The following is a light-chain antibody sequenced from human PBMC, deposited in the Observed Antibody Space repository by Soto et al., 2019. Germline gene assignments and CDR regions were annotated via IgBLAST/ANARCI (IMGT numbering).Light chain of an antibody. J-gene: IGLJ1*01. V-gene: IGLV4-69*01. Sequence: QSVLTQSPSASASLGASVKITCTLSSGHSTYAIAWHQQQPEKGPRYLMKVNSDGSHNRGDGIPDRFSGSSSGAERYLTISSHQSEDQADYYCQTWGAGTHIFGTGPKLTAL. CDR1: SGHSTYA. CDR3: QTWGAGTHI. CDR2: VNSDGSH.